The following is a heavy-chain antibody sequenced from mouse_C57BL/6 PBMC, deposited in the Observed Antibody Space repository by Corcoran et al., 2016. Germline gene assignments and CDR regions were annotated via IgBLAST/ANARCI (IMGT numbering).Heavy chain of an antibody. CDR3: ARSFYYYGSAY. D-gene: IGHD1-1*01. J-gene: IGHJ3*01. CDR1: GYTFTDYY. V-gene: IGHV1-19*01. CDR2: INPYNGGT. Sequence: EVQLQQSGPVLVKPGASVKMSCKASGYTFTDYYMNWVKQSHGKSLEWIGVINPYNGGTSYNQKFKGKATLTVDKSSSTAYMELNSLTSEDSAVYYCARSFYYYGSAYWGQGTLVTVSA.